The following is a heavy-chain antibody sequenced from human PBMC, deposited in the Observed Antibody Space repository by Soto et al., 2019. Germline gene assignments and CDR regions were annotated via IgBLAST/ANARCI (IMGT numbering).Heavy chain of an antibody. V-gene: IGHV1-18*04. CDR3: ARITTVETYHYYMDV. Sequence: QAQLLQSGGELKKSGASVKVSCKASGYTFNTYGISWVRQAPGQGLEWMAWISIHNGNTNFAQKFQGRVTLTTDTSTSTANMELRILRSDATAVYYCARITTVETYHYYMDVWGTGSTVTGSS. CDR1: GYTFNTYG. J-gene: IGHJ6*03. D-gene: IGHD6-19*01. CDR2: ISIHNGNT.